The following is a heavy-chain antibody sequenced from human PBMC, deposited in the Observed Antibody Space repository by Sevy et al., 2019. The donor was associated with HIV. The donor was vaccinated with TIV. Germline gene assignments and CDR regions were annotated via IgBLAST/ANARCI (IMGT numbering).Heavy chain of an antibody. J-gene: IGHJ4*02. CDR2: ISWNSGSI. D-gene: IGHD3-9*01. Sequence: GGSLRLSCAASGFTFDDYAMHWVRQAPGKGLEWVSGISWNSGSIGYADSVKGRFSISRDNAKNSLYLQMNSLRAEDTALYYCAKDLPDYVILTGYPGAFDYWGQGTLVTVSS. V-gene: IGHV3-9*01. CDR1: GFTFDDYA. CDR3: AKDLPDYVILTGYPGAFDY.